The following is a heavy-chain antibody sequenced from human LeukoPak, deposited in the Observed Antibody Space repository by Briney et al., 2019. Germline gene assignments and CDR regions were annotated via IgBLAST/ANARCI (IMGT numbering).Heavy chain of an antibody. CDR1: GVPISSGGYS. D-gene: IGHD2-15*01. Sequence: SETLSLTCAVSGVPISSGGYSWSWIRQPPGQGLEWIGYISHSGSTDYNPSLKSRVTISVDTSKNQFSLKLNSVTAADTAVYYCARDRACSGGSCYPDAFDIWGQGTMVTVSS. V-gene: IGHV4-30-2*01. CDR2: ISHSGST. J-gene: IGHJ3*02. CDR3: ARDRACSGGSCYPDAFDI.